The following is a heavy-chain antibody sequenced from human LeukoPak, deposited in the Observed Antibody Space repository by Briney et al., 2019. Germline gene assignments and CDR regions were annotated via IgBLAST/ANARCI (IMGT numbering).Heavy chain of an antibody. CDR1: GFTVSSEY. Sequence: PGGSLRLSCAASGFTVSSEYMNWVRQAPGKGLEWVAVIYSGGSTYYADSVKGRFTISRDNAKNSLYLQMNSLRAEDTAVYYCARDPSLTQQVLRGTPGNWFDPWGQGTLVTVSS. J-gene: IGHJ5*02. D-gene: IGHD4/OR15-4a*01. V-gene: IGHV3-53*01. CDR3: ARDPSLTQQVLRGTPGNWFDP. CDR2: IYSGGST.